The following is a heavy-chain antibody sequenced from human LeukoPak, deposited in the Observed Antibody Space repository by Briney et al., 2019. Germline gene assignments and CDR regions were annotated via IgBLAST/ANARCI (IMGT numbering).Heavy chain of an antibody. CDR2: IYYIGST. CDR3: ARHTGWLQPNWFDP. D-gene: IGHD5-24*01. CDR1: GGSISSYY. J-gene: IGHJ5*02. Sequence: PSETLSLTCTVSGGSISSYYWSWIRQPPGEGLEWIGYIYYIGSTNYNPSLKSRVTISVDTSKNQFSLKLSSVTAADTAVYYCARHTGWLQPNWFDPWGQGTLVTVSS. V-gene: IGHV4-59*08.